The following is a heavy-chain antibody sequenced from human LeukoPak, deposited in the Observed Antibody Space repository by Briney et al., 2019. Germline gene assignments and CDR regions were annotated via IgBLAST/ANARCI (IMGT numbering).Heavy chain of an antibody. D-gene: IGHD5-12*01. V-gene: IGHV3-30*02. CDR3: AKDGGYPRGVHFDY. CDR1: GSTFSSYG. J-gene: IGHJ4*02. CDR2: IRYDGSNK. Sequence: GGSLRLSCAASGSTFSSYGVHWVRQAPGKGLEWVAFIRYDGSNKYYADSVKGRFTISRDNSKNTLYLQMSSLRAEDTAVYYCAKDGGYPRGVHFDYWGQGTLVTVSS.